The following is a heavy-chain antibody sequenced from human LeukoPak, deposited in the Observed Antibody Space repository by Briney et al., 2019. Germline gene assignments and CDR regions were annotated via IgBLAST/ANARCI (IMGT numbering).Heavy chain of an antibody. CDR2: INHSGST. CDR3: ARGGIQLWLRGVGGGRGTYFDY. D-gene: IGHD5-18*01. V-gene: IGHV4-34*01. CDR1: GGSSSGYY. J-gene: IGHJ4*02. Sequence: PSETLSLTCAVYGGSSSGYYWSWIRQPPGKGLEWIGEINHSGSTNYNPSLKSRVTISVDTSKNQFSLKLSSVTAADTAVYYCARGGIQLWLRGVGGGRGTYFDYWGQGTLVTVSS.